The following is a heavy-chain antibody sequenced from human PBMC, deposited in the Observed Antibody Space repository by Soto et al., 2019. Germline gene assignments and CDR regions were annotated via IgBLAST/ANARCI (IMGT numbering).Heavy chain of an antibody. CDR1: GYTFTNYY. CDR3: ARGSNWNSNWFDP. J-gene: IGHJ5*02. CDR2: INPSSGGT. Sequence: ASVKVSCKTSGYTFTNYYMHWVRQAPGQGLECMGWINPSSGGTMFAQKFQGRVTMTRDTSITTVYMELTSLSSDDTAVYYCARGSNWNSNWFDPWGQGTLVTVSS. D-gene: IGHD1-1*01. V-gene: IGHV1-2*02.